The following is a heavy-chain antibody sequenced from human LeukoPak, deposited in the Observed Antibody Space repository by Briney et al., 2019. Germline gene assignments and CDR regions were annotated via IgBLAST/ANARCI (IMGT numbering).Heavy chain of an antibody. J-gene: IGHJ5*02. CDR3: ARRGADYGGNSGET. CDR1: GGSISSGGYY. CDR2: IYHSGST. V-gene: IGHV4-30-2*01. Sequence: SQTLSLTCTVSGGSISSGGYYWSWIRQPPGKGLEWIGYIYHSGSTYYNPSLKSRVTISVDRSKNQFSLKLSSVTAADTAVYYCARRGADYGGNSGETWGQGTLVTVSS. D-gene: IGHD4-23*01.